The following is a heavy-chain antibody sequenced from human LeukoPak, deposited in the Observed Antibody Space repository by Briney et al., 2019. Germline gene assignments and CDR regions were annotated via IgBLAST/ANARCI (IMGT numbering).Heavy chain of an antibody. D-gene: IGHD3-22*01. Sequence: GGSLRLSCAASGFTFSSYAMSWVRQAPGKGLEWVSAISGSGGSTYYADSVKGRFTISRDNSKNTLYLQMNSLRAEDTAVYYCARPNYYDSSGYRYYFDYWGQGTLVTVSS. CDR2: ISGSGGST. V-gene: IGHV3-23*01. CDR1: GFTFSSYA. CDR3: ARPNYYDSSGYRYYFDY. J-gene: IGHJ4*02.